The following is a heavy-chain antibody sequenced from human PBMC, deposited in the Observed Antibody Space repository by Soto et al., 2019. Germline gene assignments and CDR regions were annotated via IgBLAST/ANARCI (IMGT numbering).Heavy chain of an antibody. J-gene: IGHJ6*02. CDR1: GRTFRNSA. V-gene: IGHV1-69*01. D-gene: IGHD5-12*01. Sequence: QVQLVQSGAEVKKPGSSVILSCKASGRTFRNSAISWVRQAPGQGLEWMGGIIPIFGTANYAQKFQGRVTISADESTTTAYMELSSLRSEDTAVYCCAIPPEGGYKDGMDVWGQGTTVTVSS. CDR2: IIPIFGTA. CDR3: AIPPEGGYKDGMDV.